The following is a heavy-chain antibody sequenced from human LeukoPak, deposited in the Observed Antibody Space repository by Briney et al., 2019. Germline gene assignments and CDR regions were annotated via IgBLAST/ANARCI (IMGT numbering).Heavy chain of an antibody. Sequence: PGRSLTLSCAASGFTFSSYGMHWVRQAPGKGLEWVAVIWCDGSNKYYADSVKGRFTISRDNSKNTLYLQMNSLRAEDTAVYYCARGLYYYDSSGYWFDYWGQGTLVTVSS. CDR2: IWCDGSNK. V-gene: IGHV3-33*01. CDR3: ARGLYYYDSSGYWFDY. J-gene: IGHJ4*02. D-gene: IGHD3-22*01. CDR1: GFTFSSYG.